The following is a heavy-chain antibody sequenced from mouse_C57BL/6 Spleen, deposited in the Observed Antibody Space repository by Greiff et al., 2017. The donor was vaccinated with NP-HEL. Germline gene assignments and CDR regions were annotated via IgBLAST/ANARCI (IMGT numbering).Heavy chain of an antibody. V-gene: IGHV1-69*01. CDR2: IDPSDSYT. D-gene: IGHD1-1*01. Sequence: QVQLQQPGAELVMPGASVKLSCKASGYTFTSYWMHWVKQRPGQGLEWIGEIDPSDSYTNYNQKFKGKSTLTVDKSSSTAYMQLSSLTSGDSAVYYWARKGSSYYDYWGQGTTLTVSS. J-gene: IGHJ2*01. CDR1: GYTFTSYW. CDR3: ARKGSSYYDY.